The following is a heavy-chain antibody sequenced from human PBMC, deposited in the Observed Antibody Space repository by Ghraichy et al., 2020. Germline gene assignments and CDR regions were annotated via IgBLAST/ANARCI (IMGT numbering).Heavy chain of an antibody. CDR2: ISGSGGST. D-gene: IGHD3-16*02. V-gene: IGHV3-23*01. Sequence: GGSLRLSCAASGFTFSSYAMSWVRQAPGKGLEWVSAISGSGGSTYYADSVKGRFTISRDNSKNTLYLQMNSLRAEDTAVYYCASLNRDYYYYYYMDVWGKGTTVTVSS. J-gene: IGHJ6*03. CDR3: ASLNRDYYYYYYMDV. CDR1: GFTFSSYA.